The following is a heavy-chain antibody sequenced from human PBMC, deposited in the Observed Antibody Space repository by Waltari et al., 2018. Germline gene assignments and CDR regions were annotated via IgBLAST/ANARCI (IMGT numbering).Heavy chain of an antibody. V-gene: IGHV4-39*01. CDR3: ARLGGYCGSETYSSDY. CDR1: GDSITAYNNY. J-gene: IGHJ4*02. CDR2: IHYSGST. Sequence: QLQLQESGPGLVKPSETLSLTCTVSGDSITAYNNYWCWIRQAPGKGLEWVGSIHYSGSTYYNSSLMSRVTISVDPSQNHFSLRLRSVTAADTAVYYCARLGGYCGSETYSSDYWGQGTLVTVSS. D-gene: IGHD3-10*01.